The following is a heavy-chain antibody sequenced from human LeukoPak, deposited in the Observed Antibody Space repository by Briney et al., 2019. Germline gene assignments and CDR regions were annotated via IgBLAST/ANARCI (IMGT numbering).Heavy chain of an antibody. CDR1: GGSISSYY. D-gene: IGHD2-2*01. CDR3: ARDVLGSCKHTSCFRWEN. CDR2: IYYSGSI. V-gene: IGHV4-59*01. Sequence: PLETLCLTGTVSGGSISSYYWNWIRQPPGKGLEWIGYIYYSGSINYNPSLQSRVTISVDTSKNQFSLKLSSVTAADTAMYYCARDVLGSCKHTSCFRWENWGQETLVTVSS. J-gene: IGHJ4*02.